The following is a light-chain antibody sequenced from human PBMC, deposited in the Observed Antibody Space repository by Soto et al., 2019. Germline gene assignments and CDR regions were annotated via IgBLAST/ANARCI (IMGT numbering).Light chain of an antibody. J-gene: IGLJ2*01. V-gene: IGLV2-14*01. CDR2: SVN. CDR1: SNDFGNYKY. Sequence: QSVLNQPASVSGSPGQSITISCTGTSNDFGNYKYVSWYQHHPGKAPKLLLYSVNNRPSGVSDRFSGSKSITSASLTISGLQTAAEAHYFCASYTTTNTLVFGGGTKLTVL. CDR3: ASYTTTNTLV.